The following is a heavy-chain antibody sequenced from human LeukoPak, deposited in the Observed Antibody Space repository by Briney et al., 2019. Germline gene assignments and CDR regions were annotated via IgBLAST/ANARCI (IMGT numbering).Heavy chain of an antibody. D-gene: IGHD3-3*01. J-gene: IGHJ4*02. CDR3: ARDRDGGVGTIDY. Sequence: GASVKVSCKASGGTFSSYAISWVRQAPGQGLEWMGRININSGGINYAQKFQGRVTMTRATSISTAYMELSRLRFDDTAVYYCARDRDGGVGTIDYWGQGTLVPVSS. CDR2: ININSGGI. CDR1: GGTFSSYA. V-gene: IGHV1-2*06.